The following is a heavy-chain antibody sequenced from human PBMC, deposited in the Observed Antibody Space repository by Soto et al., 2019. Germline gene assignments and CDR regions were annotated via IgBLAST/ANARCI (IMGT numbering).Heavy chain of an antibody. CDR1: GFTVSSYA. D-gene: IGHD3-3*01. Sequence: PGGSLRLSCAASGFTVSSYAMSWVRQAPGKGLEWVSAISGSGGSTYYADSVKGRFTISRDNSKNTLYLQMNSLRAEDTAVYYCAKEGAYYDFWSGSNNWFDPWGQGTLVTVSS. V-gene: IGHV3-23*01. CDR2: ISGSGGST. J-gene: IGHJ5*02. CDR3: AKEGAYYDFWSGSNNWFDP.